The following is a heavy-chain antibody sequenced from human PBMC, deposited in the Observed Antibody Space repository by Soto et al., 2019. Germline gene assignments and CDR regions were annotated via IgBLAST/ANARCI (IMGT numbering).Heavy chain of an antibody. CDR3: ARAPPEMATIEYYFDY. J-gene: IGHJ4*02. D-gene: IGHD5-12*01. V-gene: IGHV3-74*01. CDR1: GFTFSSYW. CDR2: INSDGSST. Sequence: PGGSLRLSCAASGFTFSSYWMHWVRQAPGKGLVWVSRINSDGSSTSYADSVKGRFTISRDNAKNTLYLQMNSLRAEDTAVYYCARAPPEMATIEYYFDYWGQGTLVTVSS.